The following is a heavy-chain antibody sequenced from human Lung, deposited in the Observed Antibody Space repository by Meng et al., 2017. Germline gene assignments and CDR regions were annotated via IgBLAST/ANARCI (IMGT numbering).Heavy chain of an antibody. V-gene: IGHV6-1*01. Sequence: QVQLQQSVPGLVQPSQTPAPPCAISRDSVSSNSAAWNWIRQSPSRGLEWLGRTYYRSKWYNGYAVSVRSRITIHPDTSKNQFSLQLNSVTPEDTAVYYCARSQQWLDSWGQGTLVTVSS. CDR3: ARSQQWLDS. CDR1: RDSVSSNSAA. D-gene: IGHD6-19*01. CDR2: TYYRSKWYN. J-gene: IGHJ4*02.